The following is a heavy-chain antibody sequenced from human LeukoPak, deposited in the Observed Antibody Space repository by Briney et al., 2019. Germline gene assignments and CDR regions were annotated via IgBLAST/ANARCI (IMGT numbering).Heavy chain of an antibody. CDR2: IIPIFGTA. J-gene: IGHJ5*02. V-gene: IGHV1-69*13. Sequence: SVKVSCKASGGTFSGYAISWVRQAPGQGLEWMGGIIPIFGTANYAQKFQGRVTITADESTSTAYMELSSLRSEDTAVYYCAREVASYSGSSEDWFDPWGQGTLVTVSS. D-gene: IGHD1-26*01. CDR3: AREVASYSGSSEDWFDP. CDR1: GGTFSGYA.